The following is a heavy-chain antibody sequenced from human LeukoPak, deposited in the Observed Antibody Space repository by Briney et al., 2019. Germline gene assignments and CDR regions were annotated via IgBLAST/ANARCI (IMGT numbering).Heavy chain of an antibody. CDR2: INPNSGGT. J-gene: IGHJ4*02. Sequence: GASVKVSCKASGYTFTGYYMHWVRQAPGQGLEWMGRINPNSGGTNYAQKFQGRVTMTRDTSISTAYMELSRLRSDDTAVYYCARDNDITFGRVIVYYFDYWGQGTLVTVSS. D-gene: IGHD3-16*02. V-gene: IGHV1-2*06. CDR1: GYTFTGYY. CDR3: ARDNDITFGRVIVYYFDY.